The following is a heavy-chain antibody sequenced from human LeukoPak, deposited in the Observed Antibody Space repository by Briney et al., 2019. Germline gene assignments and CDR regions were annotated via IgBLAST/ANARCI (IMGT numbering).Heavy chain of an antibody. D-gene: IGHD1-26*01. V-gene: IGHV3-74*03. CDR2: INTDGTTT. CDR1: GFTFSNCW. Sequence: GGSLRLSCAASGFTFSNCWMHWVRQTLGKGLVWVSRINTDGTTTYADSVKGRFTISRDNAKNTLYLQMDSLRADDTAVYYCARGAGIVGSTTPFDYWGQGALVTVSS. J-gene: IGHJ4*02. CDR3: ARGAGIVGSTTPFDY.